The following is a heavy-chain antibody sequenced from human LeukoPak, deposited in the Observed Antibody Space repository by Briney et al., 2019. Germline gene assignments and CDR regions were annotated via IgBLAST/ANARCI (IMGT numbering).Heavy chain of an antibody. CDR1: GYTFTSYG. CDR2: ISAYTGNT. Sequence: AASVKVSCKASGYTFTSYGISWVRQAPGQGLEWMGWISAYTGNTNYAQKLQGRVTMTTDTSTSTAYMELRSLRSDDTAVYYCAKDVGGQWPQHVDYWGQGTLVTVSS. D-gene: IGHD6-19*01. J-gene: IGHJ4*02. V-gene: IGHV1-18*01. CDR3: AKDVGGQWPQHVDY.